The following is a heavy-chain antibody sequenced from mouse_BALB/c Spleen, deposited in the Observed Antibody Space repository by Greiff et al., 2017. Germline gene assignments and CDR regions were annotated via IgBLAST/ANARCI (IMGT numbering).Heavy chain of an antibody. D-gene: IGHD2-12*01. V-gene: IGHV10-1*02. Sequence: DVMLVESGGGLVQPKGSLKLSCAASGFTFNTYAMNWVRQAPGKGLEWVARIRSKSNNYATYYADSVKDRFTISRDDSQSMLYLQMNNLKTEDTAMYYCVRHDPHDEAMDYWGQGTSVTVSS. J-gene: IGHJ4*01. CDR2: IRSKSNNYAT. CDR3: VRHDPHDEAMDY. CDR1: GFTFNTYA.